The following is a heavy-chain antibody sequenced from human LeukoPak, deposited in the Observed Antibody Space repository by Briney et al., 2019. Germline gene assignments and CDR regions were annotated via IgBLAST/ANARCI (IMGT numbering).Heavy chain of an antibody. CDR3: ASYYYGSGSYDY. CDR1: GGTFSSYA. D-gene: IGHD3-10*01. Sequence: SVKVSCEASGGTFSSYAISWVRQAPGQGLEWMGGIIPIFGTANYAQKFQGRVTITTDESTSTAYMELSSLRSEDTAVYYCASYYYGSGSYDYWGQGTLVTVSS. V-gene: IGHV1-69*05. CDR2: IIPIFGTA. J-gene: IGHJ4*02.